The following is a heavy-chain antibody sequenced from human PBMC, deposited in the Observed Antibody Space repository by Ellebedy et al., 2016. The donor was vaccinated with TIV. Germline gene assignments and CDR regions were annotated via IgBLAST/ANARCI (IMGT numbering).Heavy chain of an antibody. CDR2: ISAYNGNT. Sequence: ASVKVSCXASGYTFTSYGISWVRQAPGQGLEWMGWISAYNGNTNYAQKLQGRVTMTTDTSTSTAYMELRSLRSDDTAVYYCARHRDGYNENDYWGQGTLVTVSS. CDR1: GYTFTSYG. V-gene: IGHV1-18*01. J-gene: IGHJ4*02. D-gene: IGHD5-24*01. CDR3: ARHRDGYNENDY.